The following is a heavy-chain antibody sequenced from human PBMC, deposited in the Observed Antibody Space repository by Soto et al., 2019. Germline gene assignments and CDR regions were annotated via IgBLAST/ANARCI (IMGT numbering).Heavy chain of an antibody. D-gene: IGHD4-17*01. CDR1: GFTFSSYA. CDR2: ISRNGGST. CDR3: ASSGDTGNY. J-gene: IGHJ4*02. V-gene: IGHV3-64*01. Sequence: EVQLVESGGGLVQPGGSLRLSCAASGFTFSSYAMHWVRQAPGKGLEYVSAISRNGGSTYYANSVKGRFTISRDNSKNTLYLQMGSLRAEDMAVYYCASSGDTGNYWGQGTLVTVSS.